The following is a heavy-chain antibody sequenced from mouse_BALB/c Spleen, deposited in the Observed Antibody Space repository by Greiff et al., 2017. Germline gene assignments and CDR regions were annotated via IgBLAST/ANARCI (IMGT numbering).Heavy chain of an antibody. D-gene: IGHD1-1*01. V-gene: IGHV6-6*02. CDR1: GFTFSNYW. CDR2: IRLKSNNYAT. J-gene: IGHJ3*01. CDR3: TPMDYGSSYGWFAY. Sequence: EVQLVESGGGLVQPGGSMKLSCVASGFTFSNYWMNWVRQSPEKGLEWVAEIRLKSNNYATHYAESVKGRFTISRDDSKSSVYLQMNNLRAEDTGIYYCTPMDYGSSYGWFAYWGQGTLVTVSA.